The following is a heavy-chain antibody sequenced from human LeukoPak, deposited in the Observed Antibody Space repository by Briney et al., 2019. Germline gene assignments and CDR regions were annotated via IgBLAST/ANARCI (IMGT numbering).Heavy chain of an antibody. CDR1: GGSISSGGYY. J-gene: IGHJ4*02. D-gene: IGHD6-19*01. CDR3: ARGRIRSVAGPFDY. Sequence: SETLSLTCTVSGGSISSGGYYWSWIRQHPGKGLEWIGYIYYSGSTYYNPSLKSRVTISVDTSKNQFSLKLSSVTAADTAVYYCARGRIRSVAGPFDYWGQGTLVTVSS. V-gene: IGHV4-31*03. CDR2: IYYSGST.